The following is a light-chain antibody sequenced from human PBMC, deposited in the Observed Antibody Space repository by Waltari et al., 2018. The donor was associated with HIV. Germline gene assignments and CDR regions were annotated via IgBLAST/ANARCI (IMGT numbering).Light chain of an antibody. CDR3: QQAHSFPHT. Sequence: IQVTQSPSLVSASLGDTVTITCQASESISYDIAWYQQRPREAPRLLIYSASRLDTGVPSRFSGGGSGTYFTLIISGLEPEDFATYFCQQAHSFPHTFGPGTKVE. J-gene: IGKJ2*01. CDR1: ESISYD. V-gene: IGKV1-12*01. CDR2: SAS.